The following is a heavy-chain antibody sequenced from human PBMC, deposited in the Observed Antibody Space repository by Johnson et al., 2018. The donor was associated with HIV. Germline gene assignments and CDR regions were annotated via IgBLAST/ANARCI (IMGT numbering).Heavy chain of an antibody. CDR2: ISYDGSNK. CDR3: AREYYDSSGYYYGGVSAFDI. Sequence: QVQLVESGGGVVQPGRSLRLSCAASGFTFSSYAMHWVRQAPGKGLEWVAVISYDGSNKYYAASVKGRFTISRDNSKNTLYLQMNSLRAEDTAGYYCAREYYDSSGYYYGGVSAFDIWGQGTMVTVSS. D-gene: IGHD3-22*01. J-gene: IGHJ3*02. CDR1: GFTFSSYA. V-gene: IGHV3-30-3*01.